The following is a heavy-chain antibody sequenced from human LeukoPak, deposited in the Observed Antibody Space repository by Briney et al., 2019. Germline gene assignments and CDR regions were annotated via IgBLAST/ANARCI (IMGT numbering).Heavy chain of an antibody. V-gene: IGHV3-23*01. CDR3: AKVAFLTGRSQLTYYFDY. J-gene: IGHJ4*02. D-gene: IGHD3-9*01. CDR1: GFTLSSYA. CDR2: ISGSGGST. Sequence: GGSLRLSCAASGFTLSSYAMSWVRQAPGKGLEWVSAISGSGGSTYYADSVKGRFTISRDNSKNTLYLQMNSLRAEDTAVYYCAKVAFLTGRSQLTYYFDYWGQGTLVTVSS.